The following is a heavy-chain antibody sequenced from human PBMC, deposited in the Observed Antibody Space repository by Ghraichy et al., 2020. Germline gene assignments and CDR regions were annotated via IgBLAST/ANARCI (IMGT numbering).Heavy chain of an antibody. CDR2: TYYRSKWYS. D-gene: IGHD6-19*01. V-gene: IGHV6-1*01. J-gene: IGHJ4*02. CDR1: GDSVSSNSAA. CDR3: ARYTSAWYLDY. Sequence: SQTLSLTCGISGDSVSSNSAAWNWIRQSPSGGLEWLGRTYYRSKWYSDYGASVRSRITIDPDTSKNEFSLQLNSVTPEDTAVYYCARYTSAWYLDYWGQGTLVTVSS.